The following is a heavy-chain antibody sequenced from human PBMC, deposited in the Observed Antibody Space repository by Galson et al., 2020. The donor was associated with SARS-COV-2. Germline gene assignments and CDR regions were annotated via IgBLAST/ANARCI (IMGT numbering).Heavy chain of an antibody. D-gene: IGHD1-26*01. CDR3: ASSGSYLSNWFDP. CDR1: GGSISSSSYY. V-gene: IGHV4-39*01. CDR2: IHYSGST. J-gene: IGHJ5*02. Sequence: SETLSLTCTVSGGSISSSSYYWGWIRQPPGKGLEWIGSIHYSGSTYYNPSLKSRVTISVDTSKNQFSLKLSSVTAADTAVYYCASSGSYLSNWFDPWGQGTLVTVSS.